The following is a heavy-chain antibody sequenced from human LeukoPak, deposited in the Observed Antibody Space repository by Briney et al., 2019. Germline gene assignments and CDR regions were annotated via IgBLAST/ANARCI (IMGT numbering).Heavy chain of an antibody. CDR1: GFNFSNYA. V-gene: IGHV3-23*01. CDR3: AKDEPRGYSYGCFDY. Sequence: GGSLRLSCAASGFNFSNYAMSWVRQAPGKGLEWVSSINPSSGSTYYADSVKGRFTISRDNSKNTLYLQMNSLRAEDTAVYYCAKDEPRGYSYGCFDYWGQGTLVTVSS. D-gene: IGHD5-18*01. J-gene: IGHJ4*02. CDR2: INPSSGST.